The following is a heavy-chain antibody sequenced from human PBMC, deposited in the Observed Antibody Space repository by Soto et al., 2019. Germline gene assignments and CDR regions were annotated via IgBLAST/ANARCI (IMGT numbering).Heavy chain of an antibody. J-gene: IGHJ4*02. CDR2: SYYSVRT. CDR3: ASRKGMSAMVLYI. CDR1: DSSIRSSTHY. D-gene: IGHD5-18*01. V-gene: IGHV4-39*01. Sequence: SETLSLPCTVLDSSIRSSTHYWGSIRQSPAKGLEWLGSSYYSVRTYSSPSLTSRVTISVDTSKNQFSLKLSSVTATPTAVYFCASRKGMSAMVLYIWGQGTLVTASS.